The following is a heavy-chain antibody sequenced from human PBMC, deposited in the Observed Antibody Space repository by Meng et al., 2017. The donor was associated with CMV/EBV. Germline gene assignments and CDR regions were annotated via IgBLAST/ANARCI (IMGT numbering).Heavy chain of an antibody. CDR2: INPSSGGT. V-gene: IGHV1-2*02. J-gene: IGHJ5*02. CDR1: IDYY. Sequence: IDYYMHWVRRAPGQGLEWMGWINPSSGGTNYAQKFQGRVTMTGDTSISTAYMELSRLRSDDTAVYYCAREALSTIFGVSRPYNWFDPWGQGTLVTVSS. D-gene: IGHD3-3*02. CDR3: AREALSTIFGVSRPYNWFDP.